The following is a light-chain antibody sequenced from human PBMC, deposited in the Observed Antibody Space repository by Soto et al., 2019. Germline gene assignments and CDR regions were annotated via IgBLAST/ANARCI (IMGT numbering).Light chain of an antibody. V-gene: IGKV3D-20*01. Sequence: EIVLSQSPATLSLSPGEGATLSCGASESVYSSYVAWYQQKPGLAPRLPIYDASNRATGIPDRFSGSGSGTDYILTINRLEPEDFAVYYCQQYGNAPITFGQGTRLEIK. CDR1: ESVYSSY. J-gene: IGKJ5*01. CDR3: QQYGNAPIT. CDR2: DAS.